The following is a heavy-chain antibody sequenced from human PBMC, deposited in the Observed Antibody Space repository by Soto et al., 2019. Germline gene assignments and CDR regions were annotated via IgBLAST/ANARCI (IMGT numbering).Heavy chain of an antibody. CDR1: GYTFTSYG. V-gene: IGHV1-18*01. Sequence: KKTAASVKVSCKASGYTFTSYGISWVRQAPGQGLEWMGWISAYNGNTNYAQKLQGRVTMTTDTSTSTAYMELRSLRSDDTAVYYCARGGMITFGGVIVIRSGSGMDVWDQGPTVTVS. D-gene: IGHD3-16*02. CDR3: ARGGMITFGGVIVIRSGSGMDV. CDR2: ISAYNGNT. J-gene: IGHJ6*02.